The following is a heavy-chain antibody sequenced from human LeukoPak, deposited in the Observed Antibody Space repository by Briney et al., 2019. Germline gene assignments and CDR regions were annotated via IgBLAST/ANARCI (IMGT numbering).Heavy chain of an antibody. CDR2: IYYSGST. CDR1: GGSISSYY. Sequence: SETLSLTCTVSGGSISSYYWSWIRQPPGKGLEWIGYIYYSGSTNYNPSLKSRVTISVDTSKNQFSLKLSSVTAADTAVYYCAKDLGNTPRHGSSWVIDYWGQGTLVTVSS. D-gene: IGHD6-13*01. CDR3: AKDLGNTPRHGSSWVIDY. V-gene: IGHV4-59*12. J-gene: IGHJ4*02.